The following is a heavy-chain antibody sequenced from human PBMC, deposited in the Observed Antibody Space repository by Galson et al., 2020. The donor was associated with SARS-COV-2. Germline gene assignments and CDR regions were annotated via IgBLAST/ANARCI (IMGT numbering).Heavy chain of an antibody. D-gene: IGHD3-10*01. J-gene: IGHJ4*02. CDR1: GYTFTGYY. V-gene: IGHV1-2*02. Sequence: ASVTVSCKASGYTFTGYYMHWVRQAPGQGLEWMGWINPNSGGTNYAQKFQGRVTMTRDTSISTAYMELSRLRSDDTAVYYCASLAGITMVRGVIMSYWGQGTLVTVSS. CDR3: ASLAGITMVRGVIMSY. CDR2: INPNSGGT.